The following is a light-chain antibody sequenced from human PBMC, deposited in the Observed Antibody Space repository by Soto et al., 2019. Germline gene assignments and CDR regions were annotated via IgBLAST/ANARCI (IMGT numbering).Light chain of an antibody. CDR1: EFLSSSY. J-gene: IGKJ2*01. V-gene: IGKV3-20*01. CDR2: AAS. Sequence: EIVLTQSLGTLSLSPGERATLSCRASEFLSSSYLVWYQQKPGQAPRLLIYAASRRATGIPDRFSGSGSATEYTLTINTLEPEDFAVYYCQQQGTFGQGTKLEIK. CDR3: QQQGT.